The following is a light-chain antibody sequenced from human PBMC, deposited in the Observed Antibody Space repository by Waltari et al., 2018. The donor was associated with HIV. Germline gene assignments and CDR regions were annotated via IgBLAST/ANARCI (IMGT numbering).Light chain of an antibody. J-gene: IGLJ2*01. CDR1: SSDVGSYNL. CDR3: CSYAGSSIP. V-gene: IGLV2-23*02. CDR2: EVY. Sequence: QSALTQPASVSGSIGQSITISCTGTSSDVGSYNLVSWYQHHPGKAPKLIIYEVYKRPSGVSNRCSGSKSGNTAYLTVSGLQAEDEADYYCCSYAGSSIPFGGGTKLTVL.